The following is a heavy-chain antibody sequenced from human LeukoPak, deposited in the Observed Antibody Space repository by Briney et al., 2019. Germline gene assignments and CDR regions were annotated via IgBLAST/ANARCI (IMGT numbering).Heavy chain of an antibody. CDR3: ARNGAGRTDLLRYFDWLPGGAGYYYYMDV. CDR2: INPSGGST. V-gene: IGHV1-46*01. J-gene: IGHJ6*03. D-gene: IGHD3-9*01. CDR1: GYTFTGYY. Sequence: ASVKVSCKASGYTFTGYYMHWVRQAPGQGLEWMGIINPSGGSTSYAQKFQGRVTMTRDMSTSTVYMELSSLRSEDTAVYYCARNGAGRTDLLRYFDWLPGGAGYYYYMDVWGKGTTVTVSS.